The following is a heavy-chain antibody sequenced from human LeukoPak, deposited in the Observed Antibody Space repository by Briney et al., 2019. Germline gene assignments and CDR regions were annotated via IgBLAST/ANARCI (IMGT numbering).Heavy chain of an antibody. Sequence: GGSLRLSCAASGFTFSSYAMSWVRQAPGKGLEWVSAISGSGGSTYYADSVKGRFTISRDNSKNTLYLQMNSLRAEDTAVYYCAKDQGDYYDSSGYPSYWGQGTLVTVSS. CDR1: GFTFSSYA. D-gene: IGHD3-22*01. CDR2: ISGSGGST. J-gene: IGHJ4*02. V-gene: IGHV3-23*01. CDR3: AKDQGDYYDSSGYPSY.